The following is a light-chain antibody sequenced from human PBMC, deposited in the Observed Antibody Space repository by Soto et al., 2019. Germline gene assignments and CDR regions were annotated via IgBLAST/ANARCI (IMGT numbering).Light chain of an antibody. CDR1: SSDVGGYNF. V-gene: IGLV2-14*03. Sequence: QSALTQPASVSGSPGQSITISCTGSSSDVGGYNFVAWYQQHPGKAPKLMIYDVSNRPSGVSNRFSGSKSGNTASLTISGLRAEDGADYYCGSYTTSSTLGVFGGGTQLTVL. CDR3: GSYTTSSTLGV. J-gene: IGLJ2*01. CDR2: DVS.